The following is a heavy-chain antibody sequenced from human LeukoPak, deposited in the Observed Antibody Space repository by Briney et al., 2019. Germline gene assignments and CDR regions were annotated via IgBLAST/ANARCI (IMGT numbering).Heavy chain of an antibody. J-gene: IGHJ3*02. CDR3: ARDRADYYDSSVRAFDI. D-gene: IGHD3-22*01. CDR2: INPDSGGT. Sequence: ASVKVSCKASGYTFTAYYMHWVRQAPGRGLEWMGWINPDSGGTNYAQKFQGRVTMTRDTSTSTVYMELSSLRSEDTAVYYCARDRADYYDSSVRAFDIWGQGTMVTVSS. CDR1: GYTFTAYY. V-gene: IGHV1-2*02.